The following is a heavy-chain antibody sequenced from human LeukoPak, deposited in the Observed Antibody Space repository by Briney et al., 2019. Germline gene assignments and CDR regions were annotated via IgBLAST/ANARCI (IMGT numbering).Heavy chain of an antibody. Sequence: PGGSLRLSCAASGFTFSSYAMSWVRQAPGKGLEWVSAISGNGGSTYYADSVKGRFSISRDNSKNTLYLQTNSLRAEDTAVYYCALNTGPGNNYGSTVEYFQHWGQGTLVTISS. CDR3: ALNTGPGNNYGSTVEYFQH. D-gene: IGHD3-10*01. CDR2: ISGNGGST. V-gene: IGHV3-23*01. J-gene: IGHJ1*01. CDR1: GFTFSSYA.